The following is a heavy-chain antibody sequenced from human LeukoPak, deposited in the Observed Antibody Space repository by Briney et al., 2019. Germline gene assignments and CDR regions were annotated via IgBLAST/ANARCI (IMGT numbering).Heavy chain of an antibody. D-gene: IGHD1-1*01. Sequence: GGSLRLSCAASGFTFSGSAMHWVRQASGKGLEWVGRTRSKANSYATAYAASVKGRFTISRDDSKNTAYLQMNSLKTEDTAVYYCTRRNPVQAADYWGQGTLVTVSS. CDR1: GFTFSGSA. CDR3: TRRNPVQAADY. V-gene: IGHV3-73*01. CDR2: TRSKANSYAT. J-gene: IGHJ4*02.